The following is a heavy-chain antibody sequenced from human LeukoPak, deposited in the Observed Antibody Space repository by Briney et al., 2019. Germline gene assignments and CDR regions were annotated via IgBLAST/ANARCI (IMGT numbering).Heavy chain of an antibody. CDR2: INHSGST. D-gene: IGHD1-26*01. CDR1: GVSFSGYY. V-gene: IGHV4-34*01. CDR3: ARGLTGESGSYLTWFDP. J-gene: IGHJ5*02. Sequence: SETLSLTCAVYGVSFSGYYWSWIRQPPGKGLEWIGEINHSGSTNYNPSLKSRVTISVDTSKNQFSLKLSSVTAADTAVYYCARGLTGESGSYLTWFDPWGQGTLVTVSS.